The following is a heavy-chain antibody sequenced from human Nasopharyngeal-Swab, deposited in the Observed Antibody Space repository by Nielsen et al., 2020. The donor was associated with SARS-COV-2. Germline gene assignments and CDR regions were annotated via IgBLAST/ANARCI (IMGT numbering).Heavy chain of an antibody. CDR2: VQSAGNT. Sequence: SETLSLTCTVSGYSISSGYYWAWIRHSPGKGLEWIGSVQSAGNTYYNPSLESRVTISKDSSKNQFSLLLRSVTAAATAVYYCARARGYCSAVRCYDYYYMDVWGKGLTVTVSS. CDR1: GYSISSGYY. J-gene: IGHJ6*03. V-gene: IGHV4-38-2*02. CDR3: ARARGYCSAVRCYDYYYMDV. D-gene: IGHD2-15*01.